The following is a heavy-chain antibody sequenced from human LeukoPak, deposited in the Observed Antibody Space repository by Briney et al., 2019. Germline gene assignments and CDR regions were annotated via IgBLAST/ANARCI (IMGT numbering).Heavy chain of an antibody. CDR2: FDPEDGET. J-gene: IGHJ4*02. CDR3: ATDLRLGELSLSH. CDR1: GYTLTELS. Sequence: ASVKVSCKVSGYTLTELSMHWVRQAPGKGLEWMGGFDPEDGETIYARKFQGRVTMTEDTSTDTAYMELSSLRSEDTAVYYCATDLRLGELSLSHWGQGTLVTVSS. V-gene: IGHV1-24*01. D-gene: IGHD3-16*02.